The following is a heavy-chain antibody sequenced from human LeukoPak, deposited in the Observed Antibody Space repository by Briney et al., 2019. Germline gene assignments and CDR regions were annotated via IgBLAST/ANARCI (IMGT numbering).Heavy chain of an antibody. V-gene: IGHV3-21*04. CDR3: AKDRGAPLLLWFGVTDY. D-gene: IGHD3-10*01. J-gene: IGHJ4*02. CDR2: ISSSSSYI. CDR1: GFTFSSYS. Sequence: GGSLRLSCAASGFTFSSYSMNWVRQAPGKGLEWVSSISSSSSYIYYADSVKGRFTISRDNSKNTLYLQMNSLRAEDTAVYYCAKDRGAPLLLWFGVTDYWGQGTLVTVSS.